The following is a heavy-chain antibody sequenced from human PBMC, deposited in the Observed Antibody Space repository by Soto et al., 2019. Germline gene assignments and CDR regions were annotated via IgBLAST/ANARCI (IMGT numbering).Heavy chain of an antibody. CDR1: GFPFDTYA. V-gene: IGHV3-30*04. D-gene: IGHD1-1*01. Sequence: GGPLRLSCVVSGFPFDTYAIHWVRQAPGKGLQWVALISYEGSNTYEADSERGRFTISRDNSKNTVYPQMTTLRPEDPCLYYCARVTRGRNLYYFSGLDFRGQGTSVTVSS. CDR2: ISYEGSNT. J-gene: IGHJ6*02. CDR3: ARVTRGRNLYYFSGLDF.